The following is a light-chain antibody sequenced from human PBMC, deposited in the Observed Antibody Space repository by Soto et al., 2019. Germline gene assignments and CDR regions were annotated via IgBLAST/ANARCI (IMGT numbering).Light chain of an antibody. CDR2: SVS. CDR1: QTIRGY. J-gene: IGKJ1*01. CDR3: QQTYGTPRT. V-gene: IGKV1-39*01. Sequence: DIPMTQSPSSLSASVGDSITITCRASQTIRGYLNWYQQKGGKAPNLLIYSVSTLQTGVPSRFSGAGSGTHFTLTINDLQLEDFAPCYCQQTYGTPRTFGQGTAVEVK.